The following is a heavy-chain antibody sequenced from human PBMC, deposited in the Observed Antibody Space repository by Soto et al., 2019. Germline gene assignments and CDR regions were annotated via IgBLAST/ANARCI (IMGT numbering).Heavy chain of an antibody. CDR3: ARDRPPRYYDFWSGYGYYYGMDV. V-gene: IGHV1-46*01. J-gene: IGHJ6*02. Sequence: DSVRVSSKASVYPVTSYYMHGVGQAPGPGLAWMGIINPSGGSTSYAQKFQGRVTMTRDTSTSTVYMELSSLRSEDTAVYYCARDRPPRYYDFWSGYGYYYGMDVWGQGTTVTVSS. D-gene: IGHD3-3*01. CDR2: INPSGGST. CDR1: VYPVTSYY.